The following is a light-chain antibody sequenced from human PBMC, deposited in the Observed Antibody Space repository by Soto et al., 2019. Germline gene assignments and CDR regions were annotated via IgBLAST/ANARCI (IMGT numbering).Light chain of an antibody. CDR3: QQYGSSPPT. V-gene: IGKV3-20*01. Sequence: EIVLTQSPGTLSLSPGERATLSCRASQSVSSSYLAWYQRKPGQAPRLLIYGASIRATDIPIRFSGSGSGTDFTLTITRLEPEDCAVYYCQQYGSSPPTFGQGTKVEIK. J-gene: IGKJ1*01. CDR2: GAS. CDR1: QSVSSSY.